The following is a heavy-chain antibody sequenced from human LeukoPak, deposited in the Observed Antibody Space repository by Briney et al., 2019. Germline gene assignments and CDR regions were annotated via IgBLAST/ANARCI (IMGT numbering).Heavy chain of an antibody. CDR1: GFTFSSYS. CDR2: ISVGGGST. CDR3: AKSVDN. J-gene: IGHJ4*02. Sequence: GGSLRPSCAASGFTFSSYSMNWVRQAPGKGLEWVSAISVGGGSTYYADSVKGRFTISRDNSKNTLNLQMNSLRAEDAAVYYCAKSVDNWGQGTLVTVSS. V-gene: IGHV3-23*01.